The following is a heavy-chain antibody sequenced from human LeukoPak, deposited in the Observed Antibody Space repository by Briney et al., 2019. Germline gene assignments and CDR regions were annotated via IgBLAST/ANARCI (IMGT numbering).Heavy chain of an antibody. CDR2: ISGSGGST. Sequence: PGGSLRLSCAASGFTFSSYAMSWVRQAPGKGLEWVSAISGSGGSTYYADSVKGRFTISRDNAKNSLYLQMNSLRAEDTAVYYCAKVLQWLLGYFDLWGRGTLVTVSS. CDR1: GFTFSSYA. V-gene: IGHV3-23*01. D-gene: IGHD6-19*01. J-gene: IGHJ2*01. CDR3: AKVLQWLLGYFDL.